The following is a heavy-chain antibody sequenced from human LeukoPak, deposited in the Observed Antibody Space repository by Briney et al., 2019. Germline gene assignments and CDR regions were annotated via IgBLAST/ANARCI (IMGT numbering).Heavy chain of an antibody. Sequence: SVKVSCKASGGTFSSYAISWVRQAPGQGLEWMGRIIPIFGIANYAQKFQGRVTITADKSTSTAYMELSSLRSEDTAVYYCARGGGDYSIPFDYWGQGTLVTVSS. J-gene: IGHJ4*02. CDR1: GGTFSSYA. V-gene: IGHV1-69*04. CDR3: ARGGGDYSIPFDY. CDR2: IIPIFGIA. D-gene: IGHD2-21*01.